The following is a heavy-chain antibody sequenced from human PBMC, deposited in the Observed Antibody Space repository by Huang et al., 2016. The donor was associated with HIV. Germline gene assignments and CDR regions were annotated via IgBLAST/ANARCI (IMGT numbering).Heavy chain of an antibody. CDR2: INSDGSST. V-gene: IGHV3-74*01. CDR1: GFRISSYW. D-gene: IGHD3-22*01. CDR3: ARDPRIQSWLNFFDY. Sequence: EVQLVESGGGLVQPGGSLRLSCAASGFRISSYWMHWVRQAPGKGLVVVSRINSDGSSTSYADSVKGRFTISRDNAKNTLYLQMNSLRAEDTAVYYCARDPRIQSWLNFFDYWGQGTLVSVSS. J-gene: IGHJ4*02.